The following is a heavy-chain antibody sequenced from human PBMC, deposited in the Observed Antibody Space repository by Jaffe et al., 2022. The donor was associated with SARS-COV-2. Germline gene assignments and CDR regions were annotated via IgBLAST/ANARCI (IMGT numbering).Heavy chain of an antibody. D-gene: IGHD2-21*02. CDR1: GFTFSSYD. J-gene: IGHJ3*02. CDR3: AGSYCGGDCRSYDAFDI. Sequence: EVQLVESGGGLVQPGGSLRLSCAASGFTFSSYDMHWVRQATGKGLEWVSAIGTAGDTYYPGSVKGRFTISRENAKNSLYLQMNSLRAGDTAVYYCAGSYCGGDCRSYDAFDIWGQGTMVTVSS. V-gene: IGHV3-13*01. CDR2: IGTAGDT.